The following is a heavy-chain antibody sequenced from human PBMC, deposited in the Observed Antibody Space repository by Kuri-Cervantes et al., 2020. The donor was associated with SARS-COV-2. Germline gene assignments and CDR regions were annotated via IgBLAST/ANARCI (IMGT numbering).Heavy chain of an antibody. CDR3: ARGTYYDFWSGYSNAFDI. D-gene: IGHD3-3*01. CDR1: GGSISSGGYY. CDR2: IYYSGST. J-gene: IGHJ3*02. Sequence: SETLSLTCTVSGGSISSGGYYWSWIRQHPGKGLEWIGYIYYSGSTYYNPSLKSRVTISVDTSKNQFSLKLSSVTAADTAVYYCARGTYYDFWSGYSNAFDIWGQGTMVTVSS. V-gene: IGHV4-31*03.